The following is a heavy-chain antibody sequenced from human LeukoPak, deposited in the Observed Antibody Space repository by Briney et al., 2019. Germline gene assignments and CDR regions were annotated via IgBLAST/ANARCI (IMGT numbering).Heavy chain of an antibody. D-gene: IGHD2-15*01. V-gene: IGHV4-59*01. CDR2: IYYSGST. CDR1: GGSISSYY. J-gene: IGHJ6*03. Sequence: SETLSLTCTVSGGSISSYYWSWIRQPPGKGLEWIGYIYYSGSTNYNPSLKSRVTISVDTSKNQFSLKLSSVTAADTAVYYCARGYCSGGSCQLYYYYMDVWGKGTTVTVSS. CDR3: ARGYCSGGSCQLYYYYMDV.